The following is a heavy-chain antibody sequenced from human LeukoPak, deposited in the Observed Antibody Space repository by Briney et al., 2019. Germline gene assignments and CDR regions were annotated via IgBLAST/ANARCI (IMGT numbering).Heavy chain of an antibody. CDR2: ISYDGSNK. D-gene: IGHD2-2*01. CDR3: ARVFSAVVDN. Sequence: PGRSLRLSCAASGFTFSSYAMHWVRQAPGKGLEWVAVISYDGSNKYYADSVKGRFTISRDNSKNTLYLQMNSLRAEDTAVYYCARVFSAVVDNWGRGARVTVPS. CDR1: GFTFSSYA. J-gene: IGHJ4*02. V-gene: IGHV3-30*04.